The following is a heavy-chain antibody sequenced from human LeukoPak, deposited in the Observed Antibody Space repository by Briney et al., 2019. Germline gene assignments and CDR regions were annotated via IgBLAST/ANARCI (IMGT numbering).Heavy chain of an antibody. CDR2: ISSSSSYI. D-gene: IGHD4-17*01. J-gene: IGHJ5*02. V-gene: IGHV3-21*01. Sequence: GGSLRLSCAASGFTFSSYSMNWVRQAPGKGPEWASSISSSSSYIYYADSVKGRFTISRDNAKNSLYLQMNSLRAEDTAVYYCARTMTTVNWFDPWGQGTLVTVSS. CDR3: ARTMTTVNWFDP. CDR1: GFTFSSYS.